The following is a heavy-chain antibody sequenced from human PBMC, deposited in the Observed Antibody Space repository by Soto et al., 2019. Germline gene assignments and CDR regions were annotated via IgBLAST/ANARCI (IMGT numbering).Heavy chain of an antibody. J-gene: IGHJ3*02. CDR1: GYSFTSYW. Sequence: PGESLKISCKGSGYSFTSYWISWVRQMPGKGLEWMGSIHANDSNTKYSPSFQGQVTISVDKSINTAYLQWRSLKASDTAMYYCARIVPYYDSSGYKVPGGAFDIWGQGTMVTVSS. V-gene: IGHV5-10-1*04. CDR2: IHANDSNT. CDR3: ARIVPYYDSSGYKVPGGAFDI. D-gene: IGHD3-22*01.